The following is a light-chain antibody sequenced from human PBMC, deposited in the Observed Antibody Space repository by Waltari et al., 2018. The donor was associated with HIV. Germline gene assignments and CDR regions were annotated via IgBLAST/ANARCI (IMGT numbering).Light chain of an antibody. J-gene: IGKJ3*01. CDR3: QQFASLPLT. CDR1: QDIANH. Sequence: DIHMTQSPSSLSASVGDKITITCQASQDIANHLAWYRQKPGGAPELLLYDASNLESGVSSRFTGRASGTTFSLTITALQPEDSATYFCQQFASLPLTFGPGTTVDIK. CDR2: DAS. V-gene: IGKV1-33*01.